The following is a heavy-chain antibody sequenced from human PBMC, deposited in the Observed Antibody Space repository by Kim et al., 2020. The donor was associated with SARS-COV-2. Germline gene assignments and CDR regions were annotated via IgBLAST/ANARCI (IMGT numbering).Heavy chain of an antibody. CDR3: ARVRGSPQEALDI. D-gene: IGHD1-26*01. J-gene: IGHJ3*02. Sequence: YAQKFQGRVTMPRDTSISTAYMELSRLRSDDTAVYYCARVRGSPQEALDIWGQGTMVTVSS. V-gene: IGHV1-2*02.